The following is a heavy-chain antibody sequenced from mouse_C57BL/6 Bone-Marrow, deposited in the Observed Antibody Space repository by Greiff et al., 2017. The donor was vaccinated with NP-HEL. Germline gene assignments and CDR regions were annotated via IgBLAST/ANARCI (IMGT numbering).Heavy chain of an antibody. CDR2: INYDGSST. CDR1: GFTFSDYY. CDR3: ARVVYYYGSSYVFYAMDY. D-gene: IGHD1-1*01. J-gene: IGHJ4*01. Sequence: EVQLVESEGGLVQPGSSMKLSCTASGFTFSDYYMAWVRQVPEKGLEWVANINYDGSSTYYLDSLKSRFIISRDNAKNILYLQMSSLKSEDTATYYCARVVYYYGSSYVFYAMDYWGQGTSVTVSS. V-gene: IGHV5-16*01.